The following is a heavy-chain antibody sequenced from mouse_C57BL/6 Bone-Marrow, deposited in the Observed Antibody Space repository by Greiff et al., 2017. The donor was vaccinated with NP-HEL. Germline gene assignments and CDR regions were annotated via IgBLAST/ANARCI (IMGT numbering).Heavy chain of an antibody. CDR3: ARDGGGSSPFAY. CDR2: INYDGSST. V-gene: IGHV5-16*01. D-gene: IGHD1-1*01. Sequence: EVHLVESEGGLMQPGSSMKLSCTASGFTFSDYYMAWVRQVPEKGLEWVANINYDGSSTYYLDSLKSRFIISRDNAKNILYLQMSSLKSEDTATYYCARDGGGSSPFAYWGQGTLVTVSA. J-gene: IGHJ3*01. CDR1: GFTFSDYY.